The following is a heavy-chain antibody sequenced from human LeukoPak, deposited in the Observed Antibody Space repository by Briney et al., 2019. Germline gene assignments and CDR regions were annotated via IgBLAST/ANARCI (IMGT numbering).Heavy chain of an antibody. CDR1: GGSMTGSY. V-gene: IGHV4-59*01. J-gene: IGHJ2*01. Sequence: SETLSLTCTVSGGSMTGSYWSWIRQSPGKGLEWIGYIYYSGTTNYNPPLKSRVTISVDTSKNQFSLKLTSVTAADTAVYFCARGGWSLDLWGRGTLVAASS. CDR2: IYYSGTT. D-gene: IGHD1-26*01. CDR3: ARGGWSLDL.